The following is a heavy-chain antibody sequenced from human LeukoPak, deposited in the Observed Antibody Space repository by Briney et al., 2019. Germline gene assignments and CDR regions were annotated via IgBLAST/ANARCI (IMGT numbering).Heavy chain of an antibody. CDR3: AREGVYDSSGYYLEDYFDY. J-gene: IGHJ4*02. CDR2: ISYDGSNK. CDR1: GFTFSSYG. D-gene: IGHD3-22*01. Sequence: GRSLRLSCAASGFTFSSYGMHWVRQAPGKGLEWVAVISYDGSNKYYADSVKGRFTISRDNSKNTLYLQMNSLRAEDTAVYYCAREGVYDSSGYYLEDYFDYWGQGTLVTVSS. V-gene: IGHV3-30*03.